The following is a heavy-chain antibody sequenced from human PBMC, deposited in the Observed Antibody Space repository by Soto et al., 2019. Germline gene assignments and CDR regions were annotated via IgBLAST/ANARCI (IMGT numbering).Heavy chain of an antibody. D-gene: IGHD3-16*01. CDR2: INTSGGST. V-gene: IGHV1-46*01. Sequence: QVQLVQSGAEVKKPGASVKVSCKASGYTLSSNYMVWVRQAPGQGLEWMGIINTSGGSTYYAQKFQGGLTMTRDTSTKTVYMELSSLRSEDTTVYYCASLEITGYWGQGTQVTVSS. J-gene: IGHJ4*02. CDR3: ASLEITGY. CDR1: GYTLSSNY.